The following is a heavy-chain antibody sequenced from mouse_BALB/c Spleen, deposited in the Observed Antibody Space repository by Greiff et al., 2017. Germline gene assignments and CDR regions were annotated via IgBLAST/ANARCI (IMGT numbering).Heavy chain of an antibody. CDR2: IDPANGNT. CDR1: GFNIKDTY. Sequence: VQLQQSGAELVKPGASVKLSCTASGFNIKDTYMHWVKQRPEQGLEWIGRIDPANGNTKYDPKFQGKATITADTSSNTAYLQLSSLTSEDTAVYYCAREGYDYDGPWFAYWGQGTLVTVSA. CDR3: AREGYDYDGPWFAY. D-gene: IGHD2-4*01. V-gene: IGHV14-3*02. J-gene: IGHJ3*01.